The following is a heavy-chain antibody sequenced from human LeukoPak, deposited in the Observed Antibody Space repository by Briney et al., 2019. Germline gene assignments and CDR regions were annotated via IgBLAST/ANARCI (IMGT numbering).Heavy chain of an antibody. CDR2: ISSSGSTI. V-gene: IGHV3-48*04. J-gene: IGHJ4*02. D-gene: IGHD4-17*01. Sequence: GGSLRLCCAASGFTFSSYSMNWVRHAPGKGLEWVSYISSSGSTIYYADSVKGRFTISRDNAKNSLYLQMNSLRAEDTAVYYCARRLRRNYFDYWGQGTLVTVSS. CDR3: ARRLRRNYFDY. CDR1: GFTFSSYS.